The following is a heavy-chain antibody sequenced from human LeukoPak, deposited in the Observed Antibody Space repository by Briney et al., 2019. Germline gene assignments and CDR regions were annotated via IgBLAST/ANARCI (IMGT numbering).Heavy chain of an antibody. J-gene: IGHJ5*02. CDR2: INGDGSTI. V-gene: IGHV3-74*01. CDR3: AKDWSGDYNWSDP. Sequence: SGGSLRLSCEASGFTFNGHWMHWVRQAPGKGLVWVSLINGDGSTISYADSVKGRFIISRDNSKNTLFLQMNSLRPEDTAVYYCAKDWSGDYNWSDPWGQGTLVIVSS. CDR1: GFTFNGHW. D-gene: IGHD3-3*01.